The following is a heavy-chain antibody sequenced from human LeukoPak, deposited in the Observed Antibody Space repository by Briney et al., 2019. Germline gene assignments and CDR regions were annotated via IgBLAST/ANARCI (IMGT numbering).Heavy chain of an antibody. CDR1: GYRFNIYW. D-gene: IGHD5-18*01. Sequence: GESLKISCKVSGYRFNIYWIGWVRQMSGRGPEWMGIIYPGDSDTRYSPSFQGQVTISADKSISTAYLQWSSLKASDTAMYYCARHLGTAMASGWFDPWGQGTLVTVSS. CDR3: ARHLGTAMASGWFDP. CDR2: IYPGDSDT. V-gene: IGHV5-51*01. J-gene: IGHJ5*02.